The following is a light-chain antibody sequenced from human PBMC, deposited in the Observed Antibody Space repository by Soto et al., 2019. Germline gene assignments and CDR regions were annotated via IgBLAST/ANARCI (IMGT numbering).Light chain of an antibody. Sequence: EIVLTQSPGTLSLSPGERATLSCRASQSVNSNYLAWYQQKPGQAPRLIIYDASSRATGISDRFSGSGSGTDFTLTINRLEPEDFAVYYCQQYSNSPGTFGQGTKVEIK. V-gene: IGKV3-20*01. CDR3: QQYSNSPGT. J-gene: IGKJ1*01. CDR1: QSVNSNY. CDR2: DAS.